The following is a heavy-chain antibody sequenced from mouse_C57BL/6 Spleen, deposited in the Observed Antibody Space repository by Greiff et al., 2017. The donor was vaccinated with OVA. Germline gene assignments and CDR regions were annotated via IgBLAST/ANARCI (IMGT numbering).Heavy chain of an antibody. CDR2: INYDGSST. CDR3: AREGDGGFAY. V-gene: IGHV5-16*01. CDR1: GFTFSDYY. J-gene: IGHJ3*01. Sequence: EVKLVESEGGLVQPGSSMKLSCTASGFTFSDYYMAWVRQVPEKGLEWVANINYDGSSTYYLDSLQSRFIISRDNAKNILYLQMSSLKSEDTATYYCAREGDGGFAYWGQGTLVTVSA. D-gene: IGHD2-3*01.